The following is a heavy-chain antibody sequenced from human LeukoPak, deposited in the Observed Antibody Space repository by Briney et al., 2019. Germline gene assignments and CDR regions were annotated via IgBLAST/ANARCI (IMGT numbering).Heavy chain of an antibody. Sequence: GGSLRLSCAASGFTFSTYPMSWVRQAPGKGLEWVSGISGSGSASYYADSVKGRLTISRDNSKNTLYLQMNSLRADDTAVYYCAKRGNWGFFDYWGQGTLVTVSS. V-gene: IGHV3-23*01. D-gene: IGHD7-27*01. CDR1: GFTFSTYP. J-gene: IGHJ4*02. CDR2: ISGSGSAS. CDR3: AKRGNWGFFDY.